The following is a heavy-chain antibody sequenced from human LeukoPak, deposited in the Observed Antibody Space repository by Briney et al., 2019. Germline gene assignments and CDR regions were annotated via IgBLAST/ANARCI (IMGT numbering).Heavy chain of an antibody. J-gene: IGHJ4*02. CDR3: ARDRNSGSYGDY. CDR2: ISSSGNTK. Sequence: GGSLRLSCAASGFTFSDFYMSWIRQAPGKGLEWVSYISSSGNTKYYADSVKGRFTMSRDNAKNSLYLQMNSLRAEDTAVYYCARDRNSGSYGDYWGQGTLVTVSS. D-gene: IGHD1-26*01. CDR1: GFTFSDFY. V-gene: IGHV3-11*04.